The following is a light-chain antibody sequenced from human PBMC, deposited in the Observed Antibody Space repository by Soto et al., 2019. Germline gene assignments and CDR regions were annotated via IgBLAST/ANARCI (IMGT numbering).Light chain of an antibody. CDR2: EVS. CDR1: SSDIGGYNY. J-gene: IGLJ2*01. V-gene: IGLV2-14*01. Sequence: QSALTQSASVSGSPGQSITISCTGTSSDIGGYNYVSWYQKHPDKAPKIMIFEVSNRPSGVSNRFSGSKSGNTASLTISGLLPEDEADYYCSSYTTSSTVAFGGGTKLTVL. CDR3: SSYTTSSTVA.